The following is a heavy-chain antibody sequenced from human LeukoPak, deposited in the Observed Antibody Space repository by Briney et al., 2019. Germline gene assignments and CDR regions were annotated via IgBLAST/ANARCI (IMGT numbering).Heavy chain of an antibody. J-gene: IGHJ3*01. Sequence: GGSLRLSCAASGFSFSDYYMNWIRQAPGKGLEWVSYYSSSATYTDYAESVKGRFTVSRDNAKNSLYLQMTSLRAEDTAVYYCARKGCFGGRCHDASDVWGQGTMVTVSS. CDR1: GFSFSDYY. CDR3: ARKGCFGGRCHDASDV. CDR2: YSSSATYT. D-gene: IGHD2-15*01. V-gene: IGHV3-11*03.